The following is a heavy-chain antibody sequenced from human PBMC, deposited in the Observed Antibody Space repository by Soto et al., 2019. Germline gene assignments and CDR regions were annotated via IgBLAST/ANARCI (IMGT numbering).Heavy chain of an antibody. V-gene: IGHV1-8*01. Sequence: AGVKVSCKASGYSFTNNDVSWVRQATGQGLDWMGWMNHGSGDTGYAQKFQGRVTMIRDISIATAYMELSSLRSDDTAIYYCARMETFGSLNWFDPWGQGTRVTLSP. CDR2: MNHGSGDT. CDR1: GYSFTNND. J-gene: IGHJ5*02. D-gene: IGHD3-16*01. CDR3: ARMETFGSLNWFDP.